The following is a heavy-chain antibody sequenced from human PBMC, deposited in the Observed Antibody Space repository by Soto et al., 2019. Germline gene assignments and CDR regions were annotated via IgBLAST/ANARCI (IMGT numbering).Heavy chain of an antibody. V-gene: IGHV4-34*01. CDR2: INHSGST. Sequence: SETLSLTCAVYGGSFSGYYWSWIRQPLGKGLEWIGEINHSGSTNYNPSLKSRVTISVDTSKNQFSLKLSSVTAADTAVYYCALTRDYYDSSGYYYFDYWGQGTLVTVSS. D-gene: IGHD3-22*01. CDR3: ALTRDYYDSSGYYYFDY. J-gene: IGHJ4*02. CDR1: GGSFSGYY.